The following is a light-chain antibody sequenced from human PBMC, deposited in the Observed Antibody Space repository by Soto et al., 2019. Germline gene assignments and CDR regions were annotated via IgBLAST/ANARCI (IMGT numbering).Light chain of an antibody. CDR2: AAS. CDR3: QQLNSYPLT. Sequence: DIQLTQSPSFLSASVGDRVTITCRASQGISSYLSWYQQKPGKAPKILIYAASTLQTGVPSRFNGSGSGTDFTLTISSLHPEDFGTYYCQQLNSYPLTVGGGTKVDIK. J-gene: IGKJ4*01. CDR1: QGISSY. V-gene: IGKV1-9*01.